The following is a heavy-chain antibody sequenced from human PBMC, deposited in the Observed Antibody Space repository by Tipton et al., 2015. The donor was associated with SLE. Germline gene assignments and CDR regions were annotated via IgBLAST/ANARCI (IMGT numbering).Heavy chain of an antibody. Sequence: TLSLTCTVSGDSISSSYYYWGWIRQPPGKGLEWIGHIYYSGSTYYIPSLKSRITISVDTSKNQFSLRLSSATAADTALYYCASLGMDYYFDHWGRGTLVTVSS. J-gene: IGHJ2*01. D-gene: IGHD7-27*01. CDR2: IYYSGST. CDR3: ASLGMDYYFDH. CDR1: GDSISSSYYY. V-gene: IGHV4-39*01.